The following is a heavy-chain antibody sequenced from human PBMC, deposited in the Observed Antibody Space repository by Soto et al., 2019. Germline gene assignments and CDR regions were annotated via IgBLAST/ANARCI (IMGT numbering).Heavy chain of an antibody. D-gene: IGHD3-3*01. CDR3: ARNRPEDYDFWN. V-gene: IGHV1-3*01. CDR1: GYTFTSYA. CDR2: INAGNGNT. J-gene: IGHJ4*02. Sequence: VASVKVSCKASGYTFTSYAMHWVRQAPGQRLEWMGWINAGNGNTKYSQKFQGRVTITRDTSASTAYMELSSLRSEDTAVYYCARNRPEDYDFWNWGKGTLVTVSS.